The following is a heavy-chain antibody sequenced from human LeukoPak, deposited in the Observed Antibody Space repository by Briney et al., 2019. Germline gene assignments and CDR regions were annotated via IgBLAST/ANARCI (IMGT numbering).Heavy chain of an antibody. Sequence: GGSLRLSCAASGFTFSSYWMSWVRQAPGKGLEWVANIKQDGSEKYYVDSVKGRFTISRDNAKNSLYLQMDSLRAEDTAVYYCARPRGCGSSRCNNFDYWGQGTLVTVSS. CDR2: IKQDGSEK. CDR1: GFTFSSYW. J-gene: IGHJ4*02. CDR3: ARPRGCGSSRCNNFDY. D-gene: IGHD2-2*01. V-gene: IGHV3-7*01.